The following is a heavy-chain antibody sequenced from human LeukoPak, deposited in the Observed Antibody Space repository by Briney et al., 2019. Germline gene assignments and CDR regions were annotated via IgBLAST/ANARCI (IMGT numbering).Heavy chain of an antibody. CDR1: GFTFSNFG. Sequence: GESLRLSCAASGFTFSNFGMHWVRQAPGKGLEWVAVISYDGKVTFYADSVKGRFTISRDNSKNTLHLHMTSLRGGDTALYYCAKERDYRVSTSCDYWGQGTQVTVSS. CDR3: AKERDYRVSTSCDY. D-gene: IGHD3-10*01. V-gene: IGHV3-30*18. J-gene: IGHJ4*02. CDR2: ISYDGKVT.